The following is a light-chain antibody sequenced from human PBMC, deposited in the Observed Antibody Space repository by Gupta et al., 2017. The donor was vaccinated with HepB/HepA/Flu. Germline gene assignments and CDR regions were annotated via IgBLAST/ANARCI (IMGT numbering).Light chain of an antibody. J-gene: IGKJ5*01. V-gene: IGKV3D-11*02. Sequence: ELVLTQSPATLSLSPGETATLSCRASQSVSSYLAWYQQKPGQAPRLLIYDASKRATGIPARISGSRTGADMTLIISILAPEDFAVYCSQRRSNWQHTFGQGTRLEIK. CDR3: QRRSNWQHT. CDR2: DAS. CDR1: QSVSSY.